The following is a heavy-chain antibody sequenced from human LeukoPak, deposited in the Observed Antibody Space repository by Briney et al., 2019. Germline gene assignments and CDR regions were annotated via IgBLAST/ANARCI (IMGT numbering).Heavy chain of an antibody. D-gene: IGHD6-13*01. CDR1: GFTFSSYW. V-gene: IGHV3-74*01. CDR3: ARGSEYSSSWYDY. CDR2: INSDGSST. J-gene: IGHJ4*02. Sequence: GGSLRLSCAASGFTFSSYWMHWVRHAPGKGLVWVSRINSDGSSTSYADSVKGRFTISRDNAKNTLYLQMNSLRAEDTAVYYCARGSEYSSSWYDYWGQGTLVTVSS.